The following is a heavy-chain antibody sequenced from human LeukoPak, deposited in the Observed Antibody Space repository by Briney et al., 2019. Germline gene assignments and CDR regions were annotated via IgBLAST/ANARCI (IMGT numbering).Heavy chain of an antibody. J-gene: IGHJ4*02. Sequence: ASVKVSCKASGYTFTNYDINWVRQATGQGLEWMGWMNPNSGNTDYAQRFQGRVTITRNTSISTAYMELSSPRSEDTAVYYCARASYRYCRGGSCYRTYYFDYWGQGTLVTVSS. D-gene: IGHD2-15*01. CDR2: MNPNSGNT. CDR3: ARASYRYCRGGSCYRTYYFDY. CDR1: GYTFTNYD. V-gene: IGHV1-8*01.